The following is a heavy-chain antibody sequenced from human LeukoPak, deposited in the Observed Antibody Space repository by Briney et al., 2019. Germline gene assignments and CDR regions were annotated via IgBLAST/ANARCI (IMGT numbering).Heavy chain of an antibody. Sequence: GGSVRLSCVASGFTVSNYYMSWVRQAPGKGLEWVSLLYTGDTTYYAESVEGRFTISRDDSKNTIYLQMNTLRAEDTAVYYCSRGGVNYWNPRYWGQGTLVTVSS. D-gene: IGHD1-1*01. CDR2: LYTGDTT. V-gene: IGHV3-53*01. J-gene: IGHJ4*01. CDR3: SRGGVNYWNPRY. CDR1: GFTVSNYY.